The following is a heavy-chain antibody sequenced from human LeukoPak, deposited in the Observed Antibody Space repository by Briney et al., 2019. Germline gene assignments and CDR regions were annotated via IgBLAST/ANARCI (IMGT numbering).Heavy chain of an antibody. CDR3: ARDTGGGYSCYDR. Sequence: GGSLRLSCAASGFTFSSYWMTWIRQAPGKGLEWVANIRQDGSEKYYVDSVKGRFTISRDNAKNSLYLQMNSLRAEDTAVYYCARDTGGGYSCYDRWGQGTLDTVSS. CDR1: GFTFSSYW. CDR2: IRQDGSEK. J-gene: IGHJ5*02. D-gene: IGHD2-2*01. V-gene: IGHV3-7*01.